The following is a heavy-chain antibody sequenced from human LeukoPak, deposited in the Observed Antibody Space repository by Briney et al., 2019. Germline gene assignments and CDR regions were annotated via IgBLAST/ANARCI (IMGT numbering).Heavy chain of an antibody. CDR3: ARHRSKWLQSSFDY. J-gene: IGHJ4*02. CDR2: IFYSGNT. Sequence: SETLSLTCIVSGGSISSSSYYWGWIRQPPGKGLEWIGSIFYSGNTYDNPSLKSRVTISVDTSKNQFSLKLNSVTAADTAVYYCARHRSKWLQSSFDYWGQGTLVTASS. CDR1: GGSISSSSYY. V-gene: IGHV4-39*01. D-gene: IGHD5-24*01.